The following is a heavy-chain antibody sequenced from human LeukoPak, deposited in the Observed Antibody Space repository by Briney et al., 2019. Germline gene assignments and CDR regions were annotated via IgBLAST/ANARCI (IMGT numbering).Heavy chain of an antibody. Sequence: ASGKVSCKASGYTFTTYDINWVRQATGQGLAWMGWMNPNSGNTGYTQKFQGRVTMTRNTSISTAYMELSSLRSEDTAVYYCARGRGSGHKENWFDPWGQGTLVTVSS. V-gene: IGHV1-8*01. D-gene: IGHD6-19*01. J-gene: IGHJ5*02. CDR1: GYTFTTYD. CDR3: ARGRGSGHKENWFDP. CDR2: MNPNSGNT.